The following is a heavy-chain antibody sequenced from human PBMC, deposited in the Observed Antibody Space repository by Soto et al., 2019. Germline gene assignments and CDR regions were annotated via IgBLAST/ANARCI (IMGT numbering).Heavy chain of an antibody. CDR3: ARALVGWFDP. D-gene: IGHD2-2*01. J-gene: IGHJ5*02. CDR2: ISTSSSAI. V-gene: IGHV3-21*06. CDR1: GFAFRSYG. Sequence: PGGSLRLSCVASGFAFRSYGMNWVRQAPGKGLEWVSSISTSSSAIYYTDSVKGRFTISRDNARNSLYLQMNSLRAEDTAVYYCARALVGWFDPWGQGTLVTVSS.